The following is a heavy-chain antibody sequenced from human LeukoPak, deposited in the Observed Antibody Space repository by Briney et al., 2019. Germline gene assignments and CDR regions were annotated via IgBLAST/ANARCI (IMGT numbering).Heavy chain of an antibody. CDR1: GFTFSSYA. CDR2: ILASGGGT. CDR3: AKNYYDSSGYYSWYFDY. D-gene: IGHD3-22*01. V-gene: IGHV3-23*01. Sequence: GGSLRLSCAASGFTFSSYAMTWVRQAPGKGLECVSAILASGGGTNYADSAKGRFTISRDNSKKTLYLQMNSLRAEDTAVYYCAKNYYDSSGYYSWYFDYWGQGTQVTVSS. J-gene: IGHJ4*02.